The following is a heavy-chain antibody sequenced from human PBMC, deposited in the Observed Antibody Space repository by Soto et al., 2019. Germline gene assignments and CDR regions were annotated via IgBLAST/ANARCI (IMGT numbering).Heavy chain of an antibody. CDR1: GGSVSSAAYY. Sequence: QVQLQESGPGLVKPSQTLSLTCTVSGGSVSSAAYYWSCIRQQPGKGLEGIGYIYYSGSTYYNPSLKSRVTISLDTSKNQFSLKLSSVTAADTAVYYCARQPVEMTTIGGVFDIWGQGTMVTVSS. J-gene: IGHJ3*02. V-gene: IGHV4-31*03. CDR2: IYYSGST. CDR3: ARQPVEMTTIGGVFDI. D-gene: IGHD4-4*01.